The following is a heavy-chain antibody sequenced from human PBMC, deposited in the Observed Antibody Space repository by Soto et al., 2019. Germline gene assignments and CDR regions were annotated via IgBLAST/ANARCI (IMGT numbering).Heavy chain of an antibody. CDR3: ARVYVPTRLWTAADGARALDY. CDR1: GFTFSSYA. V-gene: IGHV3-30-3*01. Sequence: QVQLVESGGGVVQPGRSLRLSCAASGFTFSSYAMHWVRQAPGKGLEWVAVISYDGSNKYYADSVKGRFTISRDNSKNRLYLQMNSLRAEDTAVYYCARVYVPTRLWTAADGARALDYWGQGTLVTVSS. D-gene: IGHD3-16*01. CDR2: ISYDGSNK. J-gene: IGHJ4*02.